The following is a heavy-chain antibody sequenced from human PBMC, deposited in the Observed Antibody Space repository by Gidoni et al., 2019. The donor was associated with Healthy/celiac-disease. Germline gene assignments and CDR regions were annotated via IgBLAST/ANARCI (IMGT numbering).Heavy chain of an antibody. D-gene: IGHD1-26*01. CDR2: IYYSGST. CDR3: ARLWEDYYYYYMDV. V-gene: IGHV4-31*03. Sequence: QVQLQESGPGLVKPSQTLSLTCTVSGGSISSGGYYWSWIRQHPGKGLEWIGYIYYSGSTYYNPSLKSRVTISVDTSKNQFSLKLSSVTAADTAVYYCARLWEDYYYYYMDVWGKGTTVTVSS. J-gene: IGHJ6*03. CDR1: GGSISSGGYY.